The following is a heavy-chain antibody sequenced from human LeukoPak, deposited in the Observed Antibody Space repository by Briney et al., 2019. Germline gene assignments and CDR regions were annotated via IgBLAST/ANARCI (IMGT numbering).Heavy chain of an antibody. CDR1: GFTFSSYG. Sequence: PGGSLRLSCAASGFTFSSYGMHWVRQAPGKGLEWVAVISYDGSNKYYADSVKGRFTISRDNSKNTLYLQMNSLRAEDTAVYYCTTNSIAAAGTSDPWGQGTLVTVSS. V-gene: IGHV3-30*03. CDR3: TTNSIAAAGTSDP. CDR2: ISYDGSNK. J-gene: IGHJ5*02. D-gene: IGHD6-13*01.